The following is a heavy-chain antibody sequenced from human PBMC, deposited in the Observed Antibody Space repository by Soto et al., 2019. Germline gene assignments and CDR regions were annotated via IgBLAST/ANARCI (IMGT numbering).Heavy chain of an antibody. CDR1: GGSFSGYY. Sequence: QVQLQQWGAGLLKPSETLSLTCAVYGGSFSGYYWSWIRQPPGKGLEWIGEINHSGSTNYNPSLKSPVTISVDTSKNQFSLKLSSVTAADTAVYYCARGLMVRGVIGMRGGGVKGYWFDPWGQGTLVTVSS. V-gene: IGHV4-34*01. CDR2: INHSGST. J-gene: IGHJ5*02. D-gene: IGHD3-10*01. CDR3: ARGLMVRGVIGMRGGGVKGYWFDP.